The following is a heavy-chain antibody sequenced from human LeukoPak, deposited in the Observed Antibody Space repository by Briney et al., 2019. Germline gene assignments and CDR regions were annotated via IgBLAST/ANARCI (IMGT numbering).Heavy chain of an antibody. CDR2: IYYSGST. CDR3: ADSRHDAFDI. D-gene: IGHD2/OR15-2a*01. J-gene: IGHJ3*02. V-gene: IGHV4-59*01. Sequence: PSETLSLTCSVSGGSISSYYWSWIRQPPGKGLEWIGYIYYSGSTNYNPSLKSRVTISVDTSKNQFSLKLSSVIAADTAVYYCADSRHDAFDIWGQGTMVTVSS. CDR1: GGSISSYY.